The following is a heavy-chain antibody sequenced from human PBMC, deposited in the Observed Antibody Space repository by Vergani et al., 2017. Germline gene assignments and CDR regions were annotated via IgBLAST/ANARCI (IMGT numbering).Heavy chain of an antibody. Sequence: QVQLQESGPGLVKPSETLSLTCTVSGGSISSYYWSWIRQPPGKGLEWIGYIYYSGSTNYNPSLKSRVTISVDTSKNQFSLKLSSVTAADTAVYYCVRGLYYDSSGYYYRFDYWGQGTLVTVSS. CDR3: VRGLYYDSSGYYYRFDY. V-gene: IGHV4-59*01. J-gene: IGHJ4*02. CDR1: GGSISSYY. CDR2: IYYSGST. D-gene: IGHD3-22*01.